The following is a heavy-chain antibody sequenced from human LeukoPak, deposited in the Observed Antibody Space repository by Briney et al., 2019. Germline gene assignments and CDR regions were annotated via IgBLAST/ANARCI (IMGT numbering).Heavy chain of an antibody. J-gene: IGHJ4*02. CDR3: AKDTEEWELYDY. Sequence: GGSLRLSCAASGFTVSSNYMSWVRQAPGKGLEWVSVIYSGGSTYYADSVKGRFTISRDNSKNTLYLQMNSLRAEDTAVYYCAKDTEEWELYDYWGQGTLVTVSS. V-gene: IGHV3-53*01. D-gene: IGHD1-26*01. CDR2: IYSGGST. CDR1: GFTVSSNY.